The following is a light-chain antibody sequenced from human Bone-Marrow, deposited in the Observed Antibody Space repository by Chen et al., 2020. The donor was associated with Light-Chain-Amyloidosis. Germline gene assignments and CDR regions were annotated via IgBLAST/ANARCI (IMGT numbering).Light chain of an antibody. J-gene: IGLJ2*01. CDR2: RDT. Sequence: SYELTQPPSESVSPGQTARITRPGDDLPTKYAYWYQQKPGQAPVLAIHRDTERPSGISERSSGSSSGTTATLTINRIQAEDEADYHCQSADSSGTYEVIFGGGTKLTVL. CDR3: QSADSSGTYEVI. CDR1: DLPTKY. V-gene: IGLV3-25*03.